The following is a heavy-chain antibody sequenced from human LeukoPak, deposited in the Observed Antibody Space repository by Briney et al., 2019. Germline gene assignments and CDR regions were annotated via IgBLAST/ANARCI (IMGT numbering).Heavy chain of an antibody. J-gene: IGHJ3*02. CDR3: ARGNGVFPGADAFDI. CDR1: GYTFTSYG. V-gene: IGHV1-18*01. Sequence: GASVKVSCKASGYTFTSYGISWVRQAPGQGFEWMGWISAYNDNTNYAQKLQGRVTMTTDTSTSTAYMELRSLRSDDTAVYYCARGNGVFPGADAFDIWGQGTMVTVSS. D-gene: IGHD2-8*01. CDR2: ISAYNDNT.